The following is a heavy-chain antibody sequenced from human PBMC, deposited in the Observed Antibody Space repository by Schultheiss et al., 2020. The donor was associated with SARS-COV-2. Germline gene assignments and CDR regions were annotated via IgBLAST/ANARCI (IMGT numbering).Heavy chain of an antibody. V-gene: IGHV3-33*08. CDR2: IWYDGSNK. Sequence: GESLKISCAASGFTFSSYAMSWVRQAPGKGLEWVAVIWYDGSNKYYADSVKGRFTISRDNSKNTLYLQMNSLRAEDTAVYYCARDPGPYNSSGPTDYWGQGTLVTVSS. D-gene: IGHD3-22*01. J-gene: IGHJ4*02. CDR3: ARDPGPYNSSGPTDY. CDR1: GFTFSSYA.